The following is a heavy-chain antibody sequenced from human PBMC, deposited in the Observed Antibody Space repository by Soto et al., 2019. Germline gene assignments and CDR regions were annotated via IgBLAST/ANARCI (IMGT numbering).Heavy chain of an antibody. CDR2: ISYDGGLQ. D-gene: IGHD5-18*01. V-gene: IGHV3-30*03. CDR3: VSDRGYGHASVPYS. CDR1: GFTFSSYG. Sequence: QAQLVESGGGVVQPGRSLRLSCAASGFTFSSYGMHWVRQAPGTGLEWVAVISYDGGLQHYADSVKGRLTISRDNSKNLMLLQMNSLSAEDTAVYYCVSDRGYGHASVPYSWGQGTLVSVSS. J-gene: IGHJ4*02.